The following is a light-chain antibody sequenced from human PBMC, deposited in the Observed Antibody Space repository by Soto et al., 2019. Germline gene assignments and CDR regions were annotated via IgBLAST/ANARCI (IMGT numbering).Light chain of an antibody. CDR1: QSLLHSNGYNY. J-gene: IGKJ2*01. CDR3: MQALQTPLT. V-gene: IGKV2-28*01. Sequence: DIVMTQSPLSLPVTPGEPASISCRSSQSLLHSNGYNYLDWYQQKPGQSPQLLIYLGSNRASGVPDRFSGRGSGTDSTLKISRVEAEDVGVYYCMQALQTPLTFGQGTKLEIK. CDR2: LGS.